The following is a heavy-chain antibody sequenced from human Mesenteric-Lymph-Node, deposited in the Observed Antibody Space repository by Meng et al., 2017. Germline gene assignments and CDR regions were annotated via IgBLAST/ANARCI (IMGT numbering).Heavy chain of an antibody. CDR1: RFTFDDFG. D-gene: IGHD5-18*01. CDR3: AREVDTAMVTDY. CDR2: INWNGGGT. J-gene: IGHJ4*02. Sequence: VQLVEAGGGVVRPGGSLRLACAASRFTFDDFGMNWVRQTPGKGLEWVSGINWNGGGTGDADSVKGRFTFSRDNAKDSLYLQTNSLRAEDTAVYYCAREVDTAMVTDYWGQGTLVTVSS. V-gene: IGHV3-20*04.